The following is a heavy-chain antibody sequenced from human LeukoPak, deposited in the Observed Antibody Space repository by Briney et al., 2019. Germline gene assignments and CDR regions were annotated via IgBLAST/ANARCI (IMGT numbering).Heavy chain of an antibody. Sequence: ASVKVSCKASGYTFTSYDINWVRQATGQGLEWMGWMNPNSGNTGYAQKFQGRVTITRNTSISTAYMELSSLRPEDTAVYYCARSKHYYYMDVWGKGTTVTVSS. CDR2: MNPNSGNT. CDR3: ARSKHYYYMDV. V-gene: IGHV1-8*03. J-gene: IGHJ6*03. CDR1: GYTFTSYD.